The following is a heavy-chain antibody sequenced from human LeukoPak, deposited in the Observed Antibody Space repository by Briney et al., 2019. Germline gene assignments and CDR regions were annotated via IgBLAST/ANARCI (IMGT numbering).Heavy chain of an antibody. Sequence: SETLSRTCAVYGGSFSGYYWSWIRQPPGKGLEWIGEINHSGSTNYNPSLKSRVTISVDTSKNQFSLKLSSVTAADTAVYYCARGRLRGYSYGPPAEYFQHWGQGTLVTVSS. J-gene: IGHJ1*01. CDR1: GGSFSGYY. V-gene: IGHV4-34*01. CDR3: ARGRLRGYSYGPPAEYFQH. D-gene: IGHD5-18*01. CDR2: INHSGST.